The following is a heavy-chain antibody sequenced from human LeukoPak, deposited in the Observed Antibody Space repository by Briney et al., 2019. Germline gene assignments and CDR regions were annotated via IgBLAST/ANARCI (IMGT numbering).Heavy chain of an antibody. CDR1: GFTFSSYA. V-gene: IGHV3-21*01. Sequence: PGGSLRLSCAASGFTFSSYAMAWVRQAPGKGLEWVSSISSSSSYIYYADSVKGRFTISRDNAKNSLYLQMNSLRAEDTAVYYCAREGIAAAAHFDYWGQGTLVTVSS. J-gene: IGHJ4*02. CDR3: AREGIAAAAHFDY. CDR2: ISSSSSYI. D-gene: IGHD6-13*01.